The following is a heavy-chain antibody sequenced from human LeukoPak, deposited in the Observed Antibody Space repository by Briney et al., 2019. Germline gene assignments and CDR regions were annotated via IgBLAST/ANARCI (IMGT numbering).Heavy chain of an antibody. CDR1: GYSISSGYY. Sequence: SETLSLTCTVSGYSISSGYYWGWIRQPPGKGLEWIGSIYYSGSTYYNPSLKSRVTISVDTSKNQFSLKLSSVTAADTAVYYCARDYGGKDYSLKTKRNYYYYYMDVWGKGTTVTVSS. CDR2: IYYSGST. V-gene: IGHV4-38-2*02. J-gene: IGHJ6*03. D-gene: IGHD4-23*01. CDR3: ARDYGGKDYSLKTKRNYYYYYMDV.